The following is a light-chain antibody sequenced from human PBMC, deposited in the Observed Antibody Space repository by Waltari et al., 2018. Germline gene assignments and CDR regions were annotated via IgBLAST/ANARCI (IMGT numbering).Light chain of an antibody. CDR3: QQYNNWPPH. V-gene: IGKV3-15*01. CDR1: QSVSSN. Sequence: EIVMTQSPATLSVSPGERATLSCRASQSVSSNLAWYQQKPGQAPRLLIYDASTRATGIPARFSGSGSGTEFTLTISSLQSEDFAVYYCQQYNNWPPHFGQGTKLEI. CDR2: DAS. J-gene: IGKJ2*01.